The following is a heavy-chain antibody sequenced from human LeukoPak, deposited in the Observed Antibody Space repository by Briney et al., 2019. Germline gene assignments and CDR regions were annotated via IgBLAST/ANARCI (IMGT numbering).Heavy chain of an antibody. Sequence: GGSLRLAWAAAGFTFSNYWMHWVPNAPGKGREWVSRINPDGSSSNYADSVKGRFSMSRDKAKRMVYLPMDGLRAEDTAVFSCVRQAVSGDSGIAYWGRGVLVTVSS. CDR2: INPDGSSS. J-gene: IGHJ4*02. D-gene: IGHD4-17*01. CDR1: GFTFSNYW. CDR3: VRQAVSGDSGIAY. V-gene: IGHV3-74*01.